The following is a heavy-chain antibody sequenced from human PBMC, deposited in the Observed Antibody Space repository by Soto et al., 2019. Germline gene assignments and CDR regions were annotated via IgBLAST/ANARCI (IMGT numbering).Heavy chain of an antibody. CDR2: IYNTVST. CDR1: SFSINSRHY. D-gene: IGHD6-19*01. Sequence: SETLSLTCSVSSFSINSRHYRGWIRQPPGKGLEWIASIYNTVSTHYNPSLKSRATISLDTSQNQFSLRLNSVTAADTAIYYCARNASGRYFDYWGPGRLVTVSS. V-gene: IGHV4-38-2*02. J-gene: IGHJ4*02. CDR3: ARNASGRYFDY.